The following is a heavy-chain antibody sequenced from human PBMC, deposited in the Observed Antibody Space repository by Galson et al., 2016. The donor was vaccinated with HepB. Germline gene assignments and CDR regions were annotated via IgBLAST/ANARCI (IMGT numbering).Heavy chain of an antibody. CDR1: GYTFTRYH. CDR2: INPNDGRT. CDR3: ARDFHTVYFYDSSGYGVVNYYQMEG. Sequence: SVKVSCKASGYTFTRYHMHWVRQAPGQGLEWMGLINPNDGRTSYAQKFQGRVTMARDTSTSTVYMELSSLRSEDTAVYYCARDFHTVYFYDSSGYGVVNYYQMEGWGKGTSVTVS. J-gene: IGHJ6*03. V-gene: IGHV1-46*01. D-gene: IGHD3-22*01.